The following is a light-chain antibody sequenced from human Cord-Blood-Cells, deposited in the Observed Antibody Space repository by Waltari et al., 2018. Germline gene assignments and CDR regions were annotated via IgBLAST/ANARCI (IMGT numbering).Light chain of an antibody. CDR3: CSYAGSSTWV. CDR2: ECS. J-gene: IGLJ3*02. V-gene: IGLV2-23*01. Sequence: QSALTQPASVSGSPGQSITLSCTGTSSDVGGYNLVSWYQQHPGKAPKLMIYECSKRPSGVSNRFSGSKSGNTASLTISGLQAEDEADYYCCSYAGSSTWVFGGGTKLTVL. CDR1: SSDVGGYNL.